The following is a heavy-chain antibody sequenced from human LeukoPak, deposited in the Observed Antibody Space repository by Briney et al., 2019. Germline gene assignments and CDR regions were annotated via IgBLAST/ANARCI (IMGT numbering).Heavy chain of an antibody. D-gene: IGHD6-13*01. CDR1: GGSISSSSYY. V-gene: IGHV4-39*01. Sequence: SETLSLTCTVSGGSISSSSYYWGWIRQPPGKGLEWIGSTYYSGSTYYNPSLKSRVTISVDTSKNQFSLKLSSATAADTAVYYCASSHRGIDAFDIWGQGTMVTVSS. CDR2: TYYSGST. J-gene: IGHJ3*02. CDR3: ASSHRGIDAFDI.